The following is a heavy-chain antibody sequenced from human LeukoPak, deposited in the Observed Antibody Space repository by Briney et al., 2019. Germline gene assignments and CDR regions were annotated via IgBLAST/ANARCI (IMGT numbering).Heavy chain of an antibody. V-gene: IGHV1-18*01. CDR1: GYTFTSYG. Sequence: ASVKVSCKASGYTFTSYGISLVRQAPGQGLEWMGWISAYNGNTNYAQKLQGRVTMITDTSTSTAYMELRGLRSDDTAVYYCARDLWGLYSSGLMGSAFDIWGQGTMVTVSS. CDR3: ARDLWGLYSSGLMGSAFDI. D-gene: IGHD6-19*01. J-gene: IGHJ3*02. CDR2: ISAYNGNT.